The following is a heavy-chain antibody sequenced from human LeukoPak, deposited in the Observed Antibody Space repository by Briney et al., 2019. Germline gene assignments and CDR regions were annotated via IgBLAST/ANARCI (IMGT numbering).Heavy chain of an antibody. CDR3: AKDYGYSSSWYDY. J-gene: IGHJ4*02. D-gene: IGHD6-13*01. CDR1: GFTFSNNG. V-gene: IGHV3-23*01. Sequence: GGSLRLSCAASGFTFSNNGMTWVRQAPGKGMEWVTGISDGGDTTYDAGSVKGRFTVSRDNSKNILYLQMNSLRAEDTALYYCAKDYGYSSSWYDYWGQGTLVTVSS. CDR2: ISDGGDTT.